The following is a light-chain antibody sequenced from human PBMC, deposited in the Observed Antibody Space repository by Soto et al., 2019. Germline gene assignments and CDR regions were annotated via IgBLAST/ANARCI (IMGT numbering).Light chain of an antibody. Sequence: DIQMTQSPSSLSASVGDRVTITCRASQSISSRLNWYLHEPGKAPKLLIFSASTLRRGVPSRFSGSGSGTDFTLTISNLQPEDFATYYCQQSSSTPFTFGPGTKVDVK. J-gene: IGKJ3*01. V-gene: IGKV1-39*01. CDR3: QQSSSTPFT. CDR1: QSISSR. CDR2: SAS.